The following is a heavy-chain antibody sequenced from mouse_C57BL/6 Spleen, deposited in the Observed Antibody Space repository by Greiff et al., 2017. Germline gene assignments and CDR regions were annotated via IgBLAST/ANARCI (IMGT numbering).Heavy chain of an antibody. J-gene: IGHJ2*01. CDR1: GFTFSSYA. V-gene: IGHV5-4*01. D-gene: IGHD4-1*01. CDR3: ARDKLGYFDY. CDR2: ISDGGSYT. Sequence: EVQLKESGGGLVKPGGSLKLSCAASGFTFSSYAMSWVRQTPEKRLEWVATISDGGSYTYYPDNVKGRFTISRDNAKNNLYLQMSHLKSEDTAMYYCARDKLGYFDYWGQGTTLTVSS.